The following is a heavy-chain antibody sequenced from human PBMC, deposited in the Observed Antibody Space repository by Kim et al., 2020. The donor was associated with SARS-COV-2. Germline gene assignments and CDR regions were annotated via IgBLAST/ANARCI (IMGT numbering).Heavy chain of an antibody. CDR3: AKEGYYDSSGYYTPADY. Sequence: GGSLRLSCAASGFTFSSYGMHWVRQAPGKGLEWVAVISYDGSNKYYADSVKGRFTISRDNSKNTLYLQMNSLRAKDTAVYYCAKEGYYDSSGYYTPADY. J-gene: IGHJ4*01. CDR1: GFTFSSYG. V-gene: IGHV3-30*18. CDR2: ISYDGSNK. D-gene: IGHD3-22*01.